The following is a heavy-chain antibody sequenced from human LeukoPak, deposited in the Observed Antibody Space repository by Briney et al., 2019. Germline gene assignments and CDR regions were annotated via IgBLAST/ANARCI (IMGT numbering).Heavy chain of an antibody. D-gene: IGHD3-22*01. CDR1: GYTFTSYD. V-gene: IGHV1-8*01. CDR3: ARGIYYDSSGCDY. J-gene: IGHJ4*02. Sequence: GASVKVSCRASGYTFTSYDVNWVRQATGQGLEWMGWVNPNSGNTGYAQKFQGRVTMTRDTSISTFYMELSSLRSEDTAVYYCARGIYYDSSGCDYWGQGTLVTVSS. CDR2: VNPNSGNT.